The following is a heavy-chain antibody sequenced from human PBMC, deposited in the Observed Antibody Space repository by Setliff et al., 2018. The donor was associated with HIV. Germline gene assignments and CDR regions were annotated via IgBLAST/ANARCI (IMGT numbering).Heavy chain of an antibody. CDR2: INPSGGST. CDR3: AKGDSGAFDN. V-gene: IGHV1-46*01. CDR1: GYTVTDYY. Sequence: ASVKVSCKASGYTVTDYYMHWVRQAPGQGLEWMGIINPSGGSTSYAQKFQGRVTMTRDTSTSTVYMELSGLRSEDTAMYYCAKGDSGAFDNWGQGTLVTVSS. D-gene: IGHD2-21*01. J-gene: IGHJ4*02.